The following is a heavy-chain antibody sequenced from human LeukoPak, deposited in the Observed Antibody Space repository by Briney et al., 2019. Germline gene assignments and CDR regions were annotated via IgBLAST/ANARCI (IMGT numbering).Heavy chain of an antibody. CDR1: GVTFSSHE. J-gene: IGHJ4*02. V-gene: IGHV3-48*03. CDR3: ASFNDY. Sequence: PGGSLRLSCAASGVTFSSHEMNWVRQAPGKGLEWVSYISSSGSAIYYADSVKGRFTISRDNTKNSMYLQMNSLRAEDTAVYYCASFNDYWGQGTLVTVSS. CDR2: ISSSGSAI.